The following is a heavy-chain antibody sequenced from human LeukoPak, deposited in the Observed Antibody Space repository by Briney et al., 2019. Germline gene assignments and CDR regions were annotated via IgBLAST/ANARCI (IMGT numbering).Heavy chain of an antibody. CDR2: VFYSGNS. CDR1: GAFTSTYY. J-gene: IGHJ4*02. D-gene: IGHD6-25*01. V-gene: IGHV4-59*13. Sequence: PSETPSLTCSVSGAFTSTYYWSWVRQPPTGGLESIGYVFYSGNSNYNPNFTSRVTMSVDTSKSQFSLKLTSLSAADTAVYYCARIDPLGFFDQWGQGTLVTVSS. CDR3: ARIDPLGFFDQ.